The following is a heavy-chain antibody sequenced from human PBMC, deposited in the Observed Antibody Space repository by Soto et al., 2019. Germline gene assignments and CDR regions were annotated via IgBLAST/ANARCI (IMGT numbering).Heavy chain of an antibody. CDR1: GFTFTNYW. CDR3: GRDRGYSSFDY. J-gene: IGHJ4*02. Sequence: LRLSCVASGFTFTNYWMSWVRQPPGKGLEWVANMKPDGGEINYVDSVKGRFTISRDNAKNLMYLQMNSLSVEDTAVYYCGRDRGYSSFDYWGQGTPVTVSS. D-gene: IGHD4-4*01. CDR2: MKPDGGEI. V-gene: IGHV3-7*03.